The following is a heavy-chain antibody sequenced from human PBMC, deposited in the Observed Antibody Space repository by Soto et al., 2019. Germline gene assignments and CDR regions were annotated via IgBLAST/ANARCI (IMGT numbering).Heavy chain of an antibody. V-gene: IGHV4-59*01. J-gene: IGHJ4*02. D-gene: IGHD6-19*01. CDR3: ARGKDSGWYRTFDY. CDR1: GGSISSYY. Sequence: SETLSLTCTVSGGSISSYYWSWIRQPPGKGLEWIGYIYYSGSTNYNPSLKSRVTISVDTSKDEFSLLLSSVTAADTAVYYCARGKDSGWYRTFDYWGQGALVNVS. CDR2: IYYSGST.